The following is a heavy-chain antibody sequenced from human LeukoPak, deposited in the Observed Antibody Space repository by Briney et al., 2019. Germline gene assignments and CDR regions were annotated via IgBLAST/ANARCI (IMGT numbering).Heavy chain of an antibody. Sequence: GGSLRLSCAASGFSFGSYWLHWVRQAPGKGLVWVSHIKSDGSSTSYADSVKGRFTISRDNAKNTLYLQMNSLRVEDAAVYYCATVGGVSGRAFDMWGQGTVVTVSS. J-gene: IGHJ3*02. V-gene: IGHV3-74*01. CDR1: GFSFGSYW. D-gene: IGHD2-8*01. CDR3: ATVGGVSGRAFDM. CDR2: IKSDGSST.